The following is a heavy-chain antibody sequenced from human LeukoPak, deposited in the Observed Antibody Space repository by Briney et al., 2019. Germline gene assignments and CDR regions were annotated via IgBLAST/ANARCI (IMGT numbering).Heavy chain of an antibody. Sequence: GGSLRLSCAASGFRFSDFTMTWVRQAPGKGPEWVSAIGGRGGSTYYADSVKGRFTISRDNSKNTLYLQMNSLRAEDTAVYYCAKDQDSGSYLDWFDPWGQGTLVTVSS. V-gene: IGHV3-23*01. J-gene: IGHJ5*02. D-gene: IGHD1-26*01. CDR2: IGGRGGST. CDR1: GFRFSDFT. CDR3: AKDQDSGSYLDWFDP.